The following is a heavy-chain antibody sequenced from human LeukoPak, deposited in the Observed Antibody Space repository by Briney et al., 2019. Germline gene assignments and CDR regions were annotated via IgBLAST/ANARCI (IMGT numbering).Heavy chain of an antibody. J-gene: IGHJ4*02. V-gene: IGHV3-23*01. Sequence: GGSLRLSCAASGFTFSSYDMNWVRQAPGKGLEWVSGITGSGGSTYYADSVKGRFTISRDNFKNTLYLQMNSLKAEDTAVYYCAKETLDYDFWSGPIDSWGQGTLVTVSS. CDR3: AKETLDYDFWSGPIDS. CDR2: ITGSGGST. CDR1: GFTFSSYD. D-gene: IGHD3-3*01.